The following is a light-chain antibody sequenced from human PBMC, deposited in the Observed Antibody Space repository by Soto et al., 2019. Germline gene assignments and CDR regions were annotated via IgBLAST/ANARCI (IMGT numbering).Light chain of an antibody. CDR1: QSISTY. CDR3: QQSYSTPPWT. V-gene: IGKV1-39*01. J-gene: IGKJ1*01. Sequence: DIQVTQSPSSLSASVGDRVTITCRASQSISTYLNWFQQKQGRGPKLLIYAASSLQSGVPSRFSGSGSGTDFTLTISSLQPEDFATYYCQQSYSTPPWTFGQGT. CDR2: AAS.